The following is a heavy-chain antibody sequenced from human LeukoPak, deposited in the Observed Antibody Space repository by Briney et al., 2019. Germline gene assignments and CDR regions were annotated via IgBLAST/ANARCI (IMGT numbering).Heavy chain of an antibody. CDR3: AGYGGNSRAAFDI. CDR2: IYYSGST. D-gene: IGHD4-23*01. V-gene: IGHV4-59*08. J-gene: IGHJ3*02. CDR1: GGSISSYY. Sequence: SETLSLTCTVSGGSISSYYWSWIRQPPGKGLEWIGYIYYSGSTNYNPSLKSRVTISVDTSKNQFSLKLSSVTAADTAVYSCAGYGGNSRAAFDIWGQGTMVTVSS.